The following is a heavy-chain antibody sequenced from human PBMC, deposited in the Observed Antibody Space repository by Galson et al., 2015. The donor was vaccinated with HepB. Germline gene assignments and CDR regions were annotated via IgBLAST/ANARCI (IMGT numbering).Heavy chain of an antibody. Sequence: SVKVSCKASGYTFNTYGITYVRQAPGQGLEWVGWINPDNGNTKYAQKLQGRVTMATDTPTSTAYMGLRSLRSDDTAVYYCARGPWFGELTGILVLQHWGQGTLVTVSS. CDR3: ARGPWFGELTGILVLQH. J-gene: IGHJ1*01. CDR1: GYTFNTYG. D-gene: IGHD3-10*01. V-gene: IGHV1-18*04. CDR2: INPDNGNT.